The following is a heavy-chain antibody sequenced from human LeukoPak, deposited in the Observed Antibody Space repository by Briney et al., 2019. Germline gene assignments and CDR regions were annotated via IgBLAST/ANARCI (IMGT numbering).Heavy chain of an antibody. CDR1: GYTFTAYY. D-gene: IGHD5-12*01. CDR3: ARDGDIAINWFDP. Sequence: GASVKVSCKASGYTFTAYYMHWVRQAPGQGLEWMRWINPNSGDTNYAPKFQGRVTMTRDTSISTAYTELSRLRSDDTAVYYCARDGDIAINWFDPWGQGTLVTVSS. CDR2: INPNSGDT. V-gene: IGHV1-2*02. J-gene: IGHJ5*02.